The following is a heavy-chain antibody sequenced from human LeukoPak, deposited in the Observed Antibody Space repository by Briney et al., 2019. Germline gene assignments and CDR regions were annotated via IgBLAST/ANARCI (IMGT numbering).Heavy chain of an antibody. V-gene: IGHV3-53*01. D-gene: IGHD3-22*01. Sequence: GGSLRLSCAASGFTVSSNYMSWVRQAPGKGLEWVSVIYSGGSTYYADSVKGRFTISRDNSKNTLYLQMNSLRAEDTAVYYCASAGEYYDSSGYYGDWGQGTLVTVSS. CDR3: ASAGEYYDSSGYYGD. J-gene: IGHJ4*02. CDR2: IYSGGST. CDR1: GFTVSSNY.